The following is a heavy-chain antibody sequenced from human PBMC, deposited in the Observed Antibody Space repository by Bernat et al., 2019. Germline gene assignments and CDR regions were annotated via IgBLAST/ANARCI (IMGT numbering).Heavy chain of an antibody. J-gene: IGHJ4*02. CDR3: ARGSVLTGYASFDY. D-gene: IGHD2-15*01. CDR1: GGSFTGYY. Sequence: QVQLQQWGAGLLQPSETLSLTCAVHGGSFTGYYWTWIRQSPGKGLEWIAEIVHSGRTNYSPSLNSRVTLLVDTSKNQFFLMLRSVGVADTAVYYCARGSVLTGYASFDYWGQGTLVTVSS. CDR2: IVHSGRT. V-gene: IGHV4-34*01.